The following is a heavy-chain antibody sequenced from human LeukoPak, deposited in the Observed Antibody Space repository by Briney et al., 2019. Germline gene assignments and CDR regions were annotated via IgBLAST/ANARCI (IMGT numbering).Heavy chain of an antibody. CDR2: IYHSGST. CDR1: GGSISSGGYS. J-gene: IGHJ4*02. D-gene: IGHD3-22*01. Sequence: PSQALSLTCAVSGGSISSGGYSWRWIRQPPGEGLEWIGYIYHSGSTYYNPSLKSRVTISVDRSKNQFPLKLSSVTAADTAVYYCARGGLYDSSGYYDYWGQGTLVTVSS. V-gene: IGHV4-30-2*01. CDR3: ARGGLYDSSGYYDY.